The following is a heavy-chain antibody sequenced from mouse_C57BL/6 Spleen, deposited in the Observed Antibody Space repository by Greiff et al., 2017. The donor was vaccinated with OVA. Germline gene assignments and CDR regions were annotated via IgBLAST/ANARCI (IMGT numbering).Heavy chain of an antibody. D-gene: IGHD2-5*01. Sequence: VQLQQSGPELVKPGDSVKISCKASGYSFTGYFMNWVMQSTGKSLEWIGRINPYNGDTFYNQKFKGKATLTVDKSSSTAHMELRSLTSEDSAVYDCARDYYSNYRYAMDYWGQGTSVTVSS. V-gene: IGHV1-20*01. CDR2: INPYNGDT. CDR3: ARDYYSNYRYAMDY. J-gene: IGHJ4*01. CDR1: GYSFTGYF.